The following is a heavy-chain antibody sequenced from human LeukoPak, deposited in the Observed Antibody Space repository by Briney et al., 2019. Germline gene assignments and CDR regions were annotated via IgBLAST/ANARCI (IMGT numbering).Heavy chain of an antibody. Sequence: GASVKVSCKASGGTFSSYAIRWVRQAPGQGLEWMGRIIPIFGIANYAQKFQGRVTITADKSTSTAYMELSSLRSEDTAVYYCANYPALDCSGGSCYYFDYWGQGTLVTVSS. CDR2: IIPIFGIA. D-gene: IGHD2-15*01. CDR3: ANYPALDCSGGSCYYFDY. CDR1: GGTFSSYA. V-gene: IGHV1-69*04. J-gene: IGHJ4*02.